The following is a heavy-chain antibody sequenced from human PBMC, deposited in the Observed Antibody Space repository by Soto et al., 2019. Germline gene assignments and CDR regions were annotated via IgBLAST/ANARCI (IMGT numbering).Heavy chain of an antibody. CDR1: GFTFEDSV. CDR2: ISWSSDIR. Sequence: EGQLVESGGGLVQPGRSLRLSCAGSGFTFEDSVMHWVRQAPGKGLEWVSGISWSSDIRAYADSVKGRFTISRDNAKESGYLKLPSLRTDATDLYHCAKETAHSAFWCNNKHSVDVWGQGTTVIVSS. J-gene: IGHJ6*02. D-gene: IGHD2-8*01. V-gene: IGHV3-9*01. CDR3: AKETAHSAFWCNNKHSVDV.